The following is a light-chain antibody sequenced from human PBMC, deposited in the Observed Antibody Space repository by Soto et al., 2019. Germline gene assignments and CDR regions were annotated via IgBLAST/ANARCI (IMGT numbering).Light chain of an antibody. CDR1: QSVSIY. V-gene: IGKV3-11*01. CDR3: QQRSNWPPT. CDR2: DVS. J-gene: IGKJ4*01. Sequence: EIVLTQSPGTLSLSPGERATLSCRASQSVSIYLAWYQQQPGQAPRLLIYDVSTRATGVPARFSGIGSGTEFTLTISSLQSEDFAVYYCQQRSNWPPTFGGGTKVDIK.